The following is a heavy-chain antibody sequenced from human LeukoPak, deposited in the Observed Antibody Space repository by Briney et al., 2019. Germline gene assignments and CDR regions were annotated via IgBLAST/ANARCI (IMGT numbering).Heavy chain of an antibody. CDR3: ARDQHYATDY. CDR1: GYMFTSYN. CDR2: VSSSGANT. J-gene: IGHJ4*02. Sequence: ASLKVSCKASGYMFTSYNMQWVRQAPGQGLEWMGMVSSSGANTKYAQKYRGRVTMTSDTSTSTVYMELSSLISDDTAVYYCARDQHYATDYWGQGTLVTVCS. D-gene: IGHD2-2*01. V-gene: IGHV1-46*03.